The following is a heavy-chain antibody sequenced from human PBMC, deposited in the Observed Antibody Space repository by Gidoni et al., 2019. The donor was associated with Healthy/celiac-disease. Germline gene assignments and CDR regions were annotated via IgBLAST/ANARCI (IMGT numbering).Heavy chain of an antibody. CDR2: IHPSGGST. Sequence: QVQLVQSGAEVKKPGASVKVSCKASGYTFTSYYMHWVRQAPGQGLEWMGIIHPSGGSTSYAQKFQGRVTMTRDTSTSTVYMELSSLRSEDTAVYYCARDGSYYGSGSSNNWFDPWGQGTLVTVSS. CDR1: GYTFTSYY. CDR3: ARDGSYYGSGSSNNWFDP. V-gene: IGHV1-46*01. J-gene: IGHJ5*02. D-gene: IGHD3-10*01.